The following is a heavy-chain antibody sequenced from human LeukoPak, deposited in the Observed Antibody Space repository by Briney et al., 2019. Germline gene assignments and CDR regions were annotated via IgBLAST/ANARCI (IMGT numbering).Heavy chain of an antibody. CDR1: GFSFSSYW. Sequence: PGRSLRLSCAASGFSFSSYWMSWVRQAPGKGLEWVANINQDGSEKYYVDSVKGRFTVSRDNAKNSLCVQMNSLRAEDTAVYYCARHAQWFGQFQYHFDYWGQGTLVTVSS. CDR3: ARHAQWFGQFQYHFDY. J-gene: IGHJ4*02. D-gene: IGHD3-10*01. V-gene: IGHV3-7*01. CDR2: INQDGSEK.